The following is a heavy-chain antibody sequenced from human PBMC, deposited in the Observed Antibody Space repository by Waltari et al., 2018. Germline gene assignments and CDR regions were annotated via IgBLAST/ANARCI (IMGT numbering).Heavy chain of an antibody. V-gene: IGHV3-15*01. CDR2: IKAYPHGGTT. CDR1: GFTFNTAW. J-gene: IGHJ4*02. CDR3: GDFTAFDY. Sequence: EVQLVESGGGLVKPGGSLRLSCVGSGFTFNTAWMHWVRQAPGKGLEWVGRIKAYPHGGTTVYAAPVKGRFTISRDDSKNTVYLQMNSLKTEDTGIYYCGDFTAFDYWGQGSLVTVSS. D-gene: IGHD2-8*02.